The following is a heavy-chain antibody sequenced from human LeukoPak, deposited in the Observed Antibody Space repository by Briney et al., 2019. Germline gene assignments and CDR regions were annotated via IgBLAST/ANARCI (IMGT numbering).Heavy chain of an antibody. J-gene: IGHJ6*02. V-gene: IGHV3-9*01. D-gene: IGHD2-2*01. CDR1: GFTFDDHD. CDR2: ITWDSGIT. Sequence: GGSLRLSCAASGFTFDDHDMHWVRQAPGKGLEWVSGITWDSGITGYADSVKGRFTISRDNSMDTLFLQMNSLRAEDTALYYCAKGMEWVVVPAALDVWGQGTTVTVSS. CDR3: AKGMEWVVVPAALDV.